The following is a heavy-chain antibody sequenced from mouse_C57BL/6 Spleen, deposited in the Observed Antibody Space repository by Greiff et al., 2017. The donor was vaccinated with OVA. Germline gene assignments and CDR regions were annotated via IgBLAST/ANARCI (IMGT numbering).Heavy chain of an antibody. V-gene: IGHV1-82*01. CDR1: GYAFSSSW. Sequence: VKLVESGPELVKPGASVKISCKASGYAFSSSWMNWVKQRPGKGLEWIGRIYPGDGDTNYNGKFKGKATLTADKSSSTAYMQLSSLTSEESAVYFCERDDGYAWFAYWGQGTLVTVSA. CDR3: ERDDGYAWFAY. CDR2: IYPGDGDT. J-gene: IGHJ3*01. D-gene: IGHD2-3*01.